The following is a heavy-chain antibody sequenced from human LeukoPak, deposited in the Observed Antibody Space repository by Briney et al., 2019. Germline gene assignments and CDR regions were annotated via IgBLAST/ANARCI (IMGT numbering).Heavy chain of an antibody. CDR3: ATSPVSVAGLQPKFDY. Sequence: GGSLRLSCEASRITFSTYAMSWVRQAPGKGLEWVSGINTEGRTYYADSVKGRFTISRDNSKNTLYLQMSSLRADDTAVYYCATSPVSVAGLQPKFDYCGQGTLATVSS. V-gene: IGHV3-23*01. CDR1: RITFSTYA. D-gene: IGHD4-11*01. CDR2: INTEGRT. J-gene: IGHJ4*02.